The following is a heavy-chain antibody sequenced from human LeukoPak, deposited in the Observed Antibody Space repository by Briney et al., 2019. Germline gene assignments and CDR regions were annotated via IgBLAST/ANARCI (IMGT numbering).Heavy chain of an antibody. J-gene: IGHJ4*02. CDR1: GFTFSDYY. CDR3: ARVAVTGIGVDY. CDR2: ISSSGNII. V-gene: IGHV3-11*04. Sequence: GGSLRLSCAASGFTFSDYYMSWIRQAPGKGLEWVSYISSSGNIIYFADSVKGRFTISRDNAKNSLYLQMNRLRAEDTAVYYCARVAVTGIGVDYWGQGTQVTVSS. D-gene: IGHD6-19*01.